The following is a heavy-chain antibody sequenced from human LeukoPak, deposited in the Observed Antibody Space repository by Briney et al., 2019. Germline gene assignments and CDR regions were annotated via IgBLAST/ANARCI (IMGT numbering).Heavy chain of an antibody. Sequence: GGSLRLSCAASGFTFSSYGMHWVRQAPGKGLEWVAFIRYDGSNKYYADSVKGRFTISRDNSKNTLYLQMNSLRAEDTAVYYCAKDFRIAAATTPFDYWGQGTLVTVSS. J-gene: IGHJ4*02. CDR2: IRYDGSNK. V-gene: IGHV3-30*02. D-gene: IGHD6-13*01. CDR1: GFTFSSYG. CDR3: AKDFRIAAATTPFDY.